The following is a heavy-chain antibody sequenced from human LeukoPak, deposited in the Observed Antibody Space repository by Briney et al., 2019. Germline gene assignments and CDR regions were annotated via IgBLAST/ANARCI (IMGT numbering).Heavy chain of an antibody. CDR1: GGSLSGFY. J-gene: IGHJ4*02. Sequence: SETLSLTCGVYGGSLSGFYWNWIRQPPGKGLEWIGEMNPSGRTTYNPSLKSRVSMSLDMSKNQFSLKLSSVTAADTAVYYCARGLKPYCTNGVCYTGDFWGQGTLVTVSP. V-gene: IGHV4-34*01. CDR2: MNPSGRT. CDR3: ARGLKPYCTNGVCYTGDF. D-gene: IGHD2-8*01.